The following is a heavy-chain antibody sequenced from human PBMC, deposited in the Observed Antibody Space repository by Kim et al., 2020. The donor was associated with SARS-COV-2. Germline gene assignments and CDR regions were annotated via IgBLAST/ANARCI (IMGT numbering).Heavy chain of an antibody. V-gene: IGHV4-59*13. J-gene: IGHJ5*02. CDR2: IYYSGST. CDR1: GGSISSYY. Sequence: SETLSLTCTVSGGSISSYYWSWIRQPPGKGLEWIGYIYYSGSTNYNPSLKSRVTISVDTSKNQFSLKLSSVTAADTAVYYCARERYSSSWYGVDPWGQGTLVTVSS. D-gene: IGHD6-13*01. CDR3: ARERYSSSWYGVDP.